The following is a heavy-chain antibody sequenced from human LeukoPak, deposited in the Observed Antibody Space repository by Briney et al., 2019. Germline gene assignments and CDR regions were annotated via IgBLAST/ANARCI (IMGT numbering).Heavy chain of an antibody. Sequence: SATLSLTCTVSGGSISSSSYYWGWIRQPPGKGLEWIGSVYYSGSTYYNPSLKSRVTISVDTSKNQFSLKLSSVTAADTAVYYCARGAPSDSSGYRDPSFDYWGQGTLVTVSS. J-gene: IGHJ4*02. V-gene: IGHV4-39*07. D-gene: IGHD3-22*01. CDR3: ARGAPSDSSGYRDPSFDY. CDR1: GGSISSSSYY. CDR2: VYYSGST.